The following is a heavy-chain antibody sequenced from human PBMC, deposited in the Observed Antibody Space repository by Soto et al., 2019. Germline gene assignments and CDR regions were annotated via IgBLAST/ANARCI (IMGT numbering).Heavy chain of an antibody. CDR2: IYWDDDK. V-gene: IGHV2-5*02. CDR3: IQSRCGGDCLQSYASYYYSGMDV. Sequence: QITLKESGPTLVKPTQTLTLTCTFSAFSLSTGGVGVGWIRQPPGKALEWLALIYWDDDKRYSPSLRSRLTITKDTSKNQVVLTMTNIDPVDTATYYCIQSRCGGDCLQSYASYYYSGMDVWGQGTTVTVSS. CDR1: AFSLSTGGVG. J-gene: IGHJ6*02. D-gene: IGHD2-21*02.